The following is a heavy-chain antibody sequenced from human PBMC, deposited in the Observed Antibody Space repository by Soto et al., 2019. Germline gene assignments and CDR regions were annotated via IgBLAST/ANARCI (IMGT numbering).Heavy chain of an antibody. CDR2: ISGSGGTT. CDR3: AKDSWAIFGVPAGEYYAMDV. D-gene: IGHD3-3*01. J-gene: IGHJ6*02. Sequence: GGSLRLSCVASGFTFEDYAMSWVRQAPGKGLEWVSAISGSGGTTYYSDSVKGRFTISRDNSKNTVYLQMNDLRVEDAAEYFCAKDSWAIFGVPAGEYYAMDVWGQGTTVTVS. CDR1: GFTFEDYA. V-gene: IGHV3-23*01.